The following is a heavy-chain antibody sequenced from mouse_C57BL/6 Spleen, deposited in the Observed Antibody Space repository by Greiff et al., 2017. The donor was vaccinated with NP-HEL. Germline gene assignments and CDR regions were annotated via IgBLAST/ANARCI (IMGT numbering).Heavy chain of an antibody. V-gene: IGHV1-22*01. D-gene: IGHD1-1*01. CDR3: ARWRITTVFDY. J-gene: IGHJ2*01. CDR2: INPNNGGT. Sequence: EVQLQQSGPELVKPGASVKMSCKASGYTFTDYNMHWVKQSHGKSLEWIGYINPNNGGTSYNQKFKGKATLTVNKSSSTAYMEIRSLTSEDSAVYYWARWRITTVFDYWGQGTTLTVSS. CDR1: GYTFTDYN.